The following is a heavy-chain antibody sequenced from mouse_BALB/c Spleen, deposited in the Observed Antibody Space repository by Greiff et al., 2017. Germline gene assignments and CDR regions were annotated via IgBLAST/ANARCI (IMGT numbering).Heavy chain of an antibody. D-gene: IGHD1-1*01. CDR1: GYSFTGYT. V-gene: IGHV1-18*01. CDR3: ARSGPKFYYGSSGFDY. Sequence: EVKLVESGPELVKPGASMKISCKASGYSFTGYTMNWVKQSHGKNLEWIGLINPYNGGTSYNQKFKGKATLTVDKSSSTAYMELLSLTSEDSAVYYCARSGPKFYYGSSGFDYWGQGTTLTVSS. J-gene: IGHJ2*01. CDR2: INPYNGGT.